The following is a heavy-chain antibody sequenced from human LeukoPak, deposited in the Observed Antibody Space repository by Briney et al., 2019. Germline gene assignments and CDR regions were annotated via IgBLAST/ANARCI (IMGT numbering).Heavy chain of an antibody. V-gene: IGHV4-59*08. J-gene: IGHJ4*02. D-gene: IGHD6-13*01. Sequence: SETLSLTCTVSGGSINTYFWTWIRQPPGKGLEWIGYINYSGSTNSNPSLKSRVTISVDTSKNQFSVKLTSVTAADTAVYYCATDRHSSSWYVFDYWGQGTPVTVSS. CDR2: INYSGST. CDR1: GGSINTYF. CDR3: ATDRHSSSWYVFDY.